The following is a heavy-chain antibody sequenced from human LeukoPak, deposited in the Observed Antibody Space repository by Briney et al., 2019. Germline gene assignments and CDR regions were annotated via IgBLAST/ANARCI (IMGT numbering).Heavy chain of an antibody. Sequence: GGSLRLSCAASGFTFSSYAMSWVRHAPGKGLEWVAAISGSGGSTYYADSVKGRFTISRDNSKNTLYLQMNSLRAEDTAVYYCAKSGYYYYDSSGYDYWGQGTLVTVSS. V-gene: IGHV3-23*01. CDR1: GFTFSSYA. CDR3: AKSGYYYYDSSGYDY. J-gene: IGHJ4*02. CDR2: ISGSGGST. D-gene: IGHD3-22*01.